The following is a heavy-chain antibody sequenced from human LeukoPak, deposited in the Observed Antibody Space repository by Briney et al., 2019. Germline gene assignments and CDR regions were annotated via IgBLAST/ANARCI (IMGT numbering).Heavy chain of an antibody. V-gene: IGHV4-4*07. J-gene: IGHJ4*02. CDR1: GGSISSYY. CDR2: IYTSGST. CDR3: ARVRVSDYYDSSGYFDY. Sequence: SETLSLTCTVSGGSISSYYWSWIRQPARKGLEWIGRIYTSGSTNYNPSLKSRVTMSVDTSKNQFSLKLSSVAAADTAVYYCARVRVSDYYDSSGYFDYWGQGTLVTVSS. D-gene: IGHD3-22*01.